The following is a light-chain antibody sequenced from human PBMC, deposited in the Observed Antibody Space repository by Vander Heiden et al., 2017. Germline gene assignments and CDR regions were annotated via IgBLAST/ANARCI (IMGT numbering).Light chain of an antibody. Sequence: EIQMTQSPSSLSASLGERVTITGRTSQSIGVYLNWYQQRPGKAPNLLIYIASSLQTGVPPRFSGSGSGIDFTLTISSLQPEDSATYYCQQTYTTPQTFGGGTKVEIK. CDR3: QQTYTTPQT. CDR1: QSIGVY. V-gene: IGKV1-39*01. CDR2: IAS. J-gene: IGKJ4*01.